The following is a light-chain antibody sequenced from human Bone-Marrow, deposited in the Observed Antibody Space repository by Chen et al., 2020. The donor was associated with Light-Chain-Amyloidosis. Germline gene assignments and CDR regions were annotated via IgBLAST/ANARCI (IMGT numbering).Light chain of an antibody. Sequence: SYVLTQPSSVSVAPGPTATIACGGNNIGSTSVHWYQQTPGQAPLLVVYDDSDRPSGIPERLSGSNSGNTATLTISRLEAGDEADYYCQVWDRSSDRPVFGGGTKLTVL. V-gene: IGLV3-21*02. J-gene: IGLJ3*02. CDR3: QVWDRSSDRPV. CDR1: NIGSTS. CDR2: DDS.